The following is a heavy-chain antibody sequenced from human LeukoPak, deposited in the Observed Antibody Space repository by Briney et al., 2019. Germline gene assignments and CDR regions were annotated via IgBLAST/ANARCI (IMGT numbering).Heavy chain of an antibody. Sequence: GGSLRLSCAASGFTFSSYAMSWVRQAPGKGLEWVSAISGSGGSTYYADSVKGRFTISRDSSMNTVYLQMNNLRAEGTAVYYCAKVGYSGSYSAFGAFDYWGRGTLVTVSS. V-gene: IGHV3-23*01. J-gene: IGHJ4*02. D-gene: IGHD1-26*01. CDR1: GFTFSSYA. CDR2: ISGSGGST. CDR3: AKVGYSGSYSAFGAFDY.